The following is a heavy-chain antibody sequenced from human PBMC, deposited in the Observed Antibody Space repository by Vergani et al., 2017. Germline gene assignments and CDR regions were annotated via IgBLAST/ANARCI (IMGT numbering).Heavy chain of an antibody. Sequence: EVQLLESGGGLVQPGGSLRLSCAASGFTFSTYAMTWVPQAPGKGLGWVSTISSDGGSTYYADSVKGRFTISRDNSKNTLSLQMNSLTAEDTAIYYCAGPQGTSAYYYGGFDYWGQGILVTVYS. D-gene: IGHD3-22*01. V-gene: IGHV3-23*01. CDR1: GFTFSTYA. CDR3: AGPQGTSAYYYGGFDY. CDR2: ISSDGGST. J-gene: IGHJ4*02.